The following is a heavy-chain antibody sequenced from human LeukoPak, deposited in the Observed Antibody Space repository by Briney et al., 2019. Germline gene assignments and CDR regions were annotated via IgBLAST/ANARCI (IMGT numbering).Heavy chain of an antibody. J-gene: IGHJ4*02. CDR3: ARDATYYYGSGSPDLYDY. D-gene: IGHD3-10*01. CDR2: IYSGGST. V-gene: IGHV3-66*01. Sequence: PGGSLRLSCAASGFTVSSNYMSWVRQAPGKGLEWVSVIYSGGSTYYADSVKGRFTISRDNAKNSLYLQMNSLRAEDTAVYYCARDATYYYGSGSPDLYDYWGQGTLVTVSS. CDR1: GFTVSSNY.